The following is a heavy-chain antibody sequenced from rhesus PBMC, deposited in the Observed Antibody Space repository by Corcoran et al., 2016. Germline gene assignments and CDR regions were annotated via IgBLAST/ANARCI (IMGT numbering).Heavy chain of an antibody. CDR3: ARESAGYNIWTGRNRVDV. D-gene: IGHD3-3*01. CDR1: GCSISGTW. CDR2: ISGSGGST. J-gene: IGHJ5-1*01. Sequence: QLQLQESGPGLVKPSETLSLTCAVSGCSISGTWWHLILQPPGTVLEWLGRISGSGGSTTYNPSLKSRVNISTDTSKNQFSLKLSSVTAADTAVYYCARESAGYNIWTGRNRVDVWGPGVLVTVSS. V-gene: IGHV4-173*01.